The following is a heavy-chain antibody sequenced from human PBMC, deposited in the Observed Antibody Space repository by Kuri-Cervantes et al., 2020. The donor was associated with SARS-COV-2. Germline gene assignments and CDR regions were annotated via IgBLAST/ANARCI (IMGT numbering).Heavy chain of an antibody. J-gene: IGHJ6*02. CDR1: GGSISSSSYY. CDR3: ARLPSYYYYGMDV. V-gene: IGHV4-39*01. Sequence: ESLKISCTVSGGSISSSSYYWGWIRQPPGKGLEWIGSIYYSGSTYYNPSLKSRVTISVDTSKNKFSLKLSSVTAADTAVYYCARLPSYYYYGMDVWGQGTTVTVSS. CDR2: IYYSGST.